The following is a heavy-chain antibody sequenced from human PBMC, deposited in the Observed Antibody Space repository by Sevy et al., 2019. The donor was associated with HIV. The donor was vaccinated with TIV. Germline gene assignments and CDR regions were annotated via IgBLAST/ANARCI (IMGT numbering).Heavy chain of an antibody. J-gene: IGHJ4*02. CDR3: VRADTNFYLDF. CDR1: GFNFSEHF. Sequence: GGSLRLSCSTSGFNFSEHFMEWVRQAPGKGLEWIGRCRNKPDRFTTEYAASVKGRFTISRDDSKSSLYLQMSGLQADDTALYFCVRADTNFYLDFWGQGTLVTVSS. CDR2: CRNKPDRFTT. V-gene: IGHV3-72*01.